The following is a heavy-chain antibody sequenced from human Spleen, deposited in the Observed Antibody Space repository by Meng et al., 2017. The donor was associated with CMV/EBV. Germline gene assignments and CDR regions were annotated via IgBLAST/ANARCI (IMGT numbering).Heavy chain of an antibody. D-gene: IGHD2-8*01. J-gene: IGHJ2*01. Sequence: SGFPFDDYAMTWVSQAPGKGLEWVSGINWNAGSTYYADSVKGRFTISRDSAKNSLYLQMHSLRDEDTAFYHCARGPLASVSYWYFDRWGRGTLVTVSS. CDR2: INWNAGST. CDR3: ARGPLASVSYWYFDR. CDR1: GFPFDDYA. V-gene: IGHV3-20*01.